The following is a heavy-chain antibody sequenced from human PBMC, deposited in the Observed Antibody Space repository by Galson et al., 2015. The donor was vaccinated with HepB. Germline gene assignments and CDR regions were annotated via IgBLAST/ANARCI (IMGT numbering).Heavy chain of an antibody. Sequence: SVKVSCKASGGTFSSYAISWVRQAPGQGLEWMGGIIPIFGTANYAQKFQGRVTITADKSTSTAYMELSSLRSEDTAVYYCASSVTSDLVGSKWGYYYYGMDVWGQGTTVTVSS. V-gene: IGHV1-69*06. CDR1: GGTFSSYA. D-gene: IGHD4-11*01. CDR3: ASSVTSDLVGSKWGYYYYGMDV. CDR2: IIPIFGTA. J-gene: IGHJ6*02.